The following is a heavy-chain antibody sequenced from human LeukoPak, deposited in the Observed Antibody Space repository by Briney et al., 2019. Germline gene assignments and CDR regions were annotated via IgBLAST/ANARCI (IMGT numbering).Heavy chain of an antibody. CDR2: IYTSGST. V-gene: IGHV4-4*09. CDR1: GGSISSYY. Sequence: SETLSLTCTVSGGSISSYYWSWIRQPPGKGLEWIGYIYTSGSTNYNPSLKSRVTISVDTSKNQFSLKLSSVTAADTAVYYCARSTASIFSSFDPWGQGTLVTVSS. J-gene: IGHJ5*02. CDR3: ARSTASIFSSFDP. D-gene: IGHD3-3*01.